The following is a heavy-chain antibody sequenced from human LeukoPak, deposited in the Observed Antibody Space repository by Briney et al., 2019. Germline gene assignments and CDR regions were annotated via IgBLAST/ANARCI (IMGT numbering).Heavy chain of an antibody. CDR3: ARNQYSGSYSPRDGMDV. Sequence: ASVKVSCKASGYTFTSYGISWVRQAPGQGLEWMGWISAYNGNTDYVQRFQGRVTMTTDTSTSTAYMELRSLRSDDTAVYYCARNQYSGSYSPRDGMDVWGKGTTVTVSS. CDR1: GYTFTSYG. D-gene: IGHD1-26*01. V-gene: IGHV1-18*01. CDR2: ISAYNGNT. J-gene: IGHJ6*04.